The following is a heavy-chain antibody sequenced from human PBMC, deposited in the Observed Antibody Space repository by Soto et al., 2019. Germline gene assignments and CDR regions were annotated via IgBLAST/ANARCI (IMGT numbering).Heavy chain of an antibody. J-gene: IGHJ5*02. D-gene: IGHD4-17*01. CDR3: ARQDYGDYNWFDP. CDR2: IYYSGST. CDR1: GGSISSSSYY. Sequence: AGTLSLTCTVSGGSISSSSYYWVWLRQPPGKGLEWIGSIYYSGSTNYNPALKSRVTISVDTPKKQFTLKLSSVTAADTAVYYCARQDYGDYNWFDPWGPGTLVTVSS. V-gene: IGHV4-39*01.